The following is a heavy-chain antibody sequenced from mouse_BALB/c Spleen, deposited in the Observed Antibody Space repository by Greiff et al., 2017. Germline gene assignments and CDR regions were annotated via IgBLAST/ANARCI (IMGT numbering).Heavy chain of an antibody. CDR2: ISYSGST. CDR1: GYSITSDYA. CDR3: ARNQLGFAY. Sequence: VQLKQSGPGLVKPSQSLSLTCTVTGYSITSDYAWNWIRQFPGNKLEWMGYISYSGSTSYNPSLKSRISITRDTSKNQFFLQLNSVTTEDTATYYCARNQLGFAYWGQGTLVTVSA. J-gene: IGHJ3*01. V-gene: IGHV3-2*02.